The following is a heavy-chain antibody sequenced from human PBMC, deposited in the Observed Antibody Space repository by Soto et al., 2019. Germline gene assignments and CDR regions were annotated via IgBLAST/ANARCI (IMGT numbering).Heavy chain of an antibody. D-gene: IGHD2-15*01. Sequence: ASETLSLTCIVSGVSLSSYYWSWIRQPPEKGLEWNGHIYYSGSTIYNPSLTSRVTVSLDTSKNQVSLQLTSVTAADTAVYYCARLRGPALKWGFDYWGQGTLVTVSS. CDR3: ARLRGPALKWGFDY. CDR1: GVSLSSYY. J-gene: IGHJ4*02. V-gene: IGHV4-59*01. CDR2: IYYSGST.